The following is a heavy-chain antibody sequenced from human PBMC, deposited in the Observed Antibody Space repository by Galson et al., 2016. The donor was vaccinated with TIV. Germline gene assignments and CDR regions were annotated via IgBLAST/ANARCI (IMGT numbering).Heavy chain of an antibody. CDR2: IDWDDDI. Sequence: PALVKPTQTLTLTCTFSGFSLSATGMSVSWIRQPPGKALEWLARIDWDDDIYFSTSLRTRLTISKDTSKNQVVLTMTNMDPVDTATYFCARMPLPIEYYETSGNSGAFDFWGQGTKVTVSS. D-gene: IGHD3-16*01. J-gene: IGHJ3*01. V-gene: IGHV2-70*11. CDR3: ARMPLPIEYYETSGNSGAFDF. CDR1: GFSLSATGMS.